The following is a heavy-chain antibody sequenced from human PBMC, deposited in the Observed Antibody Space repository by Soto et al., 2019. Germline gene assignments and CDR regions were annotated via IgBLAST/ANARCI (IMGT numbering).Heavy chain of an antibody. Sequence: EVQLLESGGGLVQPGGSLRLSCAASGFTFSSYAMSWVRQAPGKGLEWVSAISGSGGSTYYADSVKGRFTISRDNSKNPLYLQMNSLRAEDTAVYYCANMDPSYYYYYGMDVWGQGTTVTVSS. V-gene: IGHV3-23*01. CDR1: GFTFSSYA. CDR3: ANMDPSYYYYYGMDV. J-gene: IGHJ6*02. D-gene: IGHD2-2*03. CDR2: ISGSGGST.